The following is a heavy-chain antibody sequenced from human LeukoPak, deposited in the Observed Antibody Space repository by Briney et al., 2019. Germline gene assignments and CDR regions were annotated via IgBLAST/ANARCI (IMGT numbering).Heavy chain of an antibody. D-gene: IGHD2-15*01. V-gene: IGHV3-30*02. CDR3: AKDYCSGGSCYSDY. Sequence: GGSLRVSCAASGFTFRSYGMHWVRQAPGMGLEWVAFIWYDGSNKYYADSVKGRFTISRDNSKNTLYLQMNSLRAEDTAVYYCAKDYCSGGSCYSDYWGQGTLVTVSS. CDR1: GFTFRSYG. CDR2: IWYDGSNK. J-gene: IGHJ4*02.